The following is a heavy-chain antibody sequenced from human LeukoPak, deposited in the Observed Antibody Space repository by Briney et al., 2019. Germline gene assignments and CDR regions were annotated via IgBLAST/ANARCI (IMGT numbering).Heavy chain of an antibody. CDR2: ISGSSSYM. CDR3: ARGTDYGGNSLYYYMDV. D-gene: IGHD4-23*01. J-gene: IGHJ6*03. CDR1: GFTFSSYA. Sequence: GGSLRLSCAASGFTFSSYAMSWVRQAPGKGLEWVSAISGSSSYMYYADSVKGRFTISRDNAKNSLYLQMNSLRAEDTAVYYCARGTDYGGNSLYYYMDVWGKGTTVTVSS. V-gene: IGHV3-21*01.